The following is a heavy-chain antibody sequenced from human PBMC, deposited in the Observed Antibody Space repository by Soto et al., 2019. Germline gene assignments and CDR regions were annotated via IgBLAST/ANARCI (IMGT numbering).Heavy chain of an antibody. CDR2: IYTSGST. CDR3: AREAYGSGSYYSQDWFDP. Sequence: SETLSLTCTVSGGSISSYYWSWIRQPAGKGLEWIGRIYTSGSTNYNPSLKSRVTMSVDTSKNQFSLKLSSVTAADTAVYYCAREAYGSGSYYSQDWFDPWGQGTLVTVSS. V-gene: IGHV4-4*07. CDR1: GGSISSYY. J-gene: IGHJ5*02. D-gene: IGHD3-10*01.